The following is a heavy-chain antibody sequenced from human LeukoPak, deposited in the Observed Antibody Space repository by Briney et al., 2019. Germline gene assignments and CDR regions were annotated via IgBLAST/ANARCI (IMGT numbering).Heavy chain of an antibody. Sequence: GGSLRLSCAASGFTFSSYWMHWVRQAPGKGLVWVSRINSDGSSTTYAESVMGRFTISRDNAKNTLFLQMNSLRAEDTAVYYCVREQYYRDYYGMDVWGQGTTVTVS. CDR2: INSDGSST. V-gene: IGHV3-74*01. D-gene: IGHD2/OR15-2a*01. CDR1: GFTFSSYW. CDR3: VREQYYRDYYGMDV. J-gene: IGHJ6*02.